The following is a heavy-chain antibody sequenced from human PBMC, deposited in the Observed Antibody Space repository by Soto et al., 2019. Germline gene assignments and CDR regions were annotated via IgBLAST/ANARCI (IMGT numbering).Heavy chain of an antibody. Sequence: PSETLSLTCAVSGGSISSGGYPWSWIRQPPGKGLEWIGYIYHSGSTYYNPSLKSRVTISVDRSKNQFSLKLSSVTAADTAVYYCARDGILTGYFDYWGQGTLVTVSS. J-gene: IGHJ4*02. V-gene: IGHV4-30-2*01. CDR1: GGSISSGGYP. CDR3: ARDGILTGYFDY. CDR2: IYHSGST. D-gene: IGHD3-9*01.